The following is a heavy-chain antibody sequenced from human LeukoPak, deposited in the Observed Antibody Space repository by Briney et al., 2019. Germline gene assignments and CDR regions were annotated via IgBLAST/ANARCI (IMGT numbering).Heavy chain of an antibody. D-gene: IGHD6-25*01. V-gene: IGHV4-39*01. Sequence: SETLSLTCTVSGGSISSSSYYWGWIRQPPGKGLEWIGSIYYSGSTYYNSSLKSRVTISVDTSKNQFSLKLSSVTAADTAVYYCARLVVSSAPGKRAFDIWGQGTMVTVSS. CDR2: IYYSGST. J-gene: IGHJ3*02. CDR3: ARLVVSSAPGKRAFDI. CDR1: GGSISSSSYY.